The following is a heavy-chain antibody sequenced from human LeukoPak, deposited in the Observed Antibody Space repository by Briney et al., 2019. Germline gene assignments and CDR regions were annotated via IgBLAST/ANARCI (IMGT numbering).Heavy chain of an antibody. J-gene: IGHJ4*02. Sequence: SETLSLTCTVSGGSISSYYWSWIRQPPGKGLEWIGYIYYSGSTNYNPSLKSRVTISVDTSKNQFSLKLSSVTAADTAVYYCARHVGYSGSYYFDYWGQGTLVTVSS. CDR1: GGSISSYY. D-gene: IGHD1-26*01. V-gene: IGHV4-59*08. CDR3: ARHVGYSGSYYFDY. CDR2: IYYSGST.